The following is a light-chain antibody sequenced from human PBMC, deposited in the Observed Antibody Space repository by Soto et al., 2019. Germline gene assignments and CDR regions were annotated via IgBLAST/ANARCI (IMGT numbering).Light chain of an antibody. Sequence: EIVMTQSPATLSVSPGERATLSCRASQSVSSNLAWHQQKPGQAPRILMYDASTRSTGIPARFSGSGSGTEFTLTISSLQSEDCAVYYCQHYHNWPITFGQGTRLEI. CDR1: QSVSSN. J-gene: IGKJ5*01. CDR3: QHYHNWPIT. CDR2: DAS. V-gene: IGKV3-15*01.